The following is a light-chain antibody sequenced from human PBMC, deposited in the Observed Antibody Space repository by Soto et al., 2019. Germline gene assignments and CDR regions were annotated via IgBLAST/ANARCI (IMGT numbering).Light chain of an antibody. Sequence: QSALTQPASVSGSLGQSITISCTGNSSDVGGYNYVSWYQQHPGKAPKLMIYEVSNRPSGVSNRFSGSKSGNTASLTISGLQAEDEADYYCSSYTSSSTLVVFGGGTKLTVL. CDR2: EVS. CDR3: SSYTSSSTLVV. CDR1: SSDVGGYNY. V-gene: IGLV2-14*01. J-gene: IGLJ2*01.